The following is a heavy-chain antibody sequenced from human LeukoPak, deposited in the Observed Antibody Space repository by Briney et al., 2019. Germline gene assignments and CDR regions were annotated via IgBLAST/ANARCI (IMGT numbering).Heavy chain of an antibody. Sequence: GGSLRLSCAASGFTFSSYWMSWVRQAPGKGLEWVANIKQDGSEKYYVDSVKGRFTISRDNAKNSLYLQMNSLRAEDTAVYYCARVLHSGSPDFDYWGQGTLVTVSS. J-gene: IGHJ4*02. CDR3: ARVLHSGSPDFDY. CDR1: GFTFSSYW. V-gene: IGHV3-7*01. CDR2: IKQDGSEK. D-gene: IGHD1-26*01.